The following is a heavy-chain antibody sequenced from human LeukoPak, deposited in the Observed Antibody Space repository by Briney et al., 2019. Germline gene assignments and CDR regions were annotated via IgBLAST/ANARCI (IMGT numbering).Heavy chain of an antibody. CDR1: GFTFSSYW. J-gene: IGHJ4*02. CDR2: IKQDGSEK. V-gene: IGHV3-7*01. Sequence: SGGSLRLSCAASGFTFSSYWMSWVRQAPGKGLEWVANIKQDGSEKYYVDSVKGRSTISRDNAKNSLYLQMNSLRAEDTAVYYCATSGYSGYDPFDYWGQGTLVTVSS. CDR3: ATSGYSGYDPFDY. D-gene: IGHD5-12*01.